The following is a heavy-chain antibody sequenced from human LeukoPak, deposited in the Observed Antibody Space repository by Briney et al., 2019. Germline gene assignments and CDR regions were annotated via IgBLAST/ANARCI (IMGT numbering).Heavy chain of an antibody. CDR2: SYYSGTT. Sequence: SETLSLTCTVSGGSISSSSYSWGWIRQPPGKGLEWIGSSYYSGTTYYNSSLKSRVTISVDTSKIQFSLKLSSVAATDTAVYFCARLRFDFWSGYTHPYFGYWGQGTLVTVSS. CDR1: GGSISSSSYS. V-gene: IGHV4-39*01. CDR3: ARLRFDFWSGYTHPYFGY. J-gene: IGHJ4*02. D-gene: IGHD3-3*01.